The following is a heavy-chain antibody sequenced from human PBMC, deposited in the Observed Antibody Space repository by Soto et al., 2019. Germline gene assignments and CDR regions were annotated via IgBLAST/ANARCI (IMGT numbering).Heavy chain of an antibody. J-gene: IGHJ5*02. CDR2: IYYSGST. V-gene: IGHV4-30-4*08. D-gene: IGHD3-3*01. CDR1: GGSISSGGYY. Sequence: PSETLSLTCTVSGGSISSGGYYWSWIRQHPGKGLEWIGYIYYSGSTYYNPSLKSRVTISVDTSKNQFSLKLSSVTAADTAVYYCARNGDFWSGYLNWFDPWGQGTLVTVSS. CDR3: ARNGDFWSGYLNWFDP.